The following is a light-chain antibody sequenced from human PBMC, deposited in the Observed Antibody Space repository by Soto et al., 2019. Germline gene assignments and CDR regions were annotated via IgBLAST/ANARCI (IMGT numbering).Light chain of an antibody. CDR1: QSIGST. J-gene: IGKJ1*01. CDR3: QART. CDR2: GAS. Sequence: KVVKLSPATLSVPQGERVTLSCRASQSIGSTLAWYQQKRVQTPRLLVYGASSRDTGIADRFIGSGSGTDFSLSLGRLEPEYFALYVCQARTFGQGTKVDIK. V-gene: IGKV3-20*01.